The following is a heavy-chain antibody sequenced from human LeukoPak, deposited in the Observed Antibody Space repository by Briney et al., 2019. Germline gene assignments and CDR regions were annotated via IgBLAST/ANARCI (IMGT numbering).Heavy chain of an antibody. V-gene: IGHV4-59*01. D-gene: IGHD5-18*01. CDR1: SGSIINYF. CDR3: ARARYSDGFGWFDY. CDR2: NSSSGRT. J-gene: IGHJ4*01. Sequence: SETLSLTCTVSSGSIINYFWNWFRQSPGKGLEWIGYNSSSGRTNSNPSLKSRVTISVDMSKSQFSLKLRSVTAADTAVYYCARARYSDGFGWFDYWGQGALAIVSS.